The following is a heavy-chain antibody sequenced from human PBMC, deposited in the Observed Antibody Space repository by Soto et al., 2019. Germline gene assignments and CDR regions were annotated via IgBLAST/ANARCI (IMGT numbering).Heavy chain of an antibody. CDR2: IKQDGSEK. Sequence: EVQLVESGGGLVQPGESLRLSCAASGFTFTTYWMTWVRQAPGKGLEWVANIKQDGSEKFYVGSVRGRFTISRDNAKNSTYLHMNSLRAEHTAVYYCARRSSGRLTTAWAPLDWWGQGTLVTVSS. D-gene: IGHD2-15*01. V-gene: IGHV3-7*03. CDR3: ARRSSGRLTTAWAPLDW. J-gene: IGHJ4*02. CDR1: GFTFTTYW.